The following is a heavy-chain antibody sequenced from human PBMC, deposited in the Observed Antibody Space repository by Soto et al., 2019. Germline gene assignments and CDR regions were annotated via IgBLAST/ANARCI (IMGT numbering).Heavy chain of an antibody. J-gene: IGHJ4*02. CDR3: AKFGMATTKRSPPYYIDY. CDR2: ISGSGGGT. Sequence: LRLSCAASGFTFSSYAMSWVRQAPGKGLEWVSSISGSGGGTYYADSVKGRFTFSRDNSKNTLYLQMNSLRAEDTAVYYCAKFGMATTKRSPPYYIDYWGQGTLVTVSS. V-gene: IGHV3-23*01. D-gene: IGHD1-1*01. CDR1: GFTFSSYA.